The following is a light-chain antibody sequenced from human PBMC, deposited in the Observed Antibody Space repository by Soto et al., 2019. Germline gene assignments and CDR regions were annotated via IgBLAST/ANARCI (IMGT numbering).Light chain of an antibody. CDR1: QSISSW. CDR2: KAS. J-gene: IGKJ2*01. V-gene: IGKV1-5*03. Sequence: DIQMTQSPSTLSASVGDRATITCRASQSISSWLAWYQQKPGKAPKLLIYKASSLESGVPSRFSGSGSGTEFTLTISSLQPDDFATYYCQQYNSYTFGQGTKLEIK. CDR3: QQYNSYT.